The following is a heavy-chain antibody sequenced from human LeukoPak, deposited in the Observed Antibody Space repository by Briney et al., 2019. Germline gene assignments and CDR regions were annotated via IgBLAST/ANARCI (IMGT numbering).Heavy chain of an antibody. V-gene: IGHV1-24*01. CDR2: FDPEDGET. CDR3: ATGALGYCSGGSCSGAFDI. D-gene: IGHD2-15*01. Sequence: RVASVKVSCKVSGYTLTELSMHWVRQAPGKGLEWMGGFDPEDGETIYAQKFQGRVTMTEDTSTDTAYMELSSLRSENTAVYYCATGALGYCSGGSCSGAFDIWGQGTMVTVSS. J-gene: IGHJ3*02. CDR1: GYTLTELS.